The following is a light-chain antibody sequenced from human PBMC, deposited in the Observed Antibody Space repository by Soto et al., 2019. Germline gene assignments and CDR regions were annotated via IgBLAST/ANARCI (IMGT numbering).Light chain of an antibody. Sequence: IVMTQSPVTLSVSPGDRATLSCRASQSVSSSYLAWYQQKPGQAPRLLIYDTSNRATGIPARFSGSGSGTDFTLTISSLEPEDFAVYYCQQRYTWPITFGQGTRLEIK. J-gene: IGKJ5*01. V-gene: IGKV3D-20*02. CDR2: DTS. CDR1: QSVSSSY. CDR3: QQRYTWPIT.